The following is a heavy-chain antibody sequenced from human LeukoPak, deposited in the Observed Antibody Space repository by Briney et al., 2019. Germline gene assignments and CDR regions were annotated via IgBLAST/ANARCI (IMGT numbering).Heavy chain of an antibody. CDR2: IYPGDSDT. J-gene: IGHJ5*02. CDR1: GYSFTSYW. CDR3: ARLPYCGGDCYPNWFDP. V-gene: IGHV5-51*01. D-gene: IGHD2-21*02. Sequence: GESLKISCKGSGYSFTSYWIVWVRQMPGKGLEWMGIIYPGDSDTRYSPSFQGQVTISVDRSISTAYLQWSSLKASDTAMYYCARLPYCGGDCYPNWFDPWGQGTLVTVSS.